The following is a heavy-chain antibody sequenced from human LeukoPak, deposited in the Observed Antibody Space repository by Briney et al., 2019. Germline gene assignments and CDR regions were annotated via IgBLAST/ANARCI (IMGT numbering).Heavy chain of an antibody. V-gene: IGHV4-31*03. CDR1: GGSVSSGSYY. CDR3: ATFTTSSGFKY. J-gene: IGHJ4*02. CDR2: IYYTGST. Sequence: PSQTLSLTCIVCGGSVSSGSYYWGWIRQHPGKGLEWIGYIYYTGSTYYSPSLKSRVSISVDTSKNQFSLKVSSVTAADTAIYYCATFTTSSGFKYWGQGTLVTVSS. D-gene: IGHD6-6*01.